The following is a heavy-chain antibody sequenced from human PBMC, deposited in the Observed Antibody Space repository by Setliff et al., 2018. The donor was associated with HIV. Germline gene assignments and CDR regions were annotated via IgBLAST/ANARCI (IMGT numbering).Heavy chain of an antibody. D-gene: IGHD4-17*01. CDR2: INSGTGNT. CDR1: GFIFTNYG. Sequence: SVKVSCKASGFIFTNYGIHWVRQAPGHSLEWMGFINSGTGNTIYSQKFQGRVTFSRDTSASTAYMELSSLRSEDTAVYYCANSVTDASYWYFIHWGRGSPVTVS. J-gene: IGHJ2*01. V-gene: IGHV1-3*01. CDR3: ANSVTDASYWYFIH.